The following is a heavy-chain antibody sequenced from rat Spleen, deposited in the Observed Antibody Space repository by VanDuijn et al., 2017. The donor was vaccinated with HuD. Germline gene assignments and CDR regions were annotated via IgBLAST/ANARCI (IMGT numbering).Heavy chain of an antibody. V-gene: IGHV2-30*01. Sequence: QVQLKESGPGLVQPSQTLSLTCTVSGFSLTSYNVHWVRQPTGKGLEWMGVIWTGGSTDYNSAPKSRLSISRDTSKSQVFLKMNSLQTEDIATYYCTRVGYSSYLRYFDYWGQGVMVTVSS. CDR2: IWTGGST. D-gene: IGHD1-2*01. J-gene: IGHJ2*01. CDR1: GFSLTSYN. CDR3: TRVGYSSYLRYFDY.